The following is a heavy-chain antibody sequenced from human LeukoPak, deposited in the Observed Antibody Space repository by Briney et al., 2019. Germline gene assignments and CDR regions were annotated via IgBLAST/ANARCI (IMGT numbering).Heavy chain of an antibody. CDR2: INHSGST. J-gene: IGHJ4*02. D-gene: IGHD2-15*01. V-gene: IGHV4-34*01. CDR3: ARRRGYCSGGSCYYYFDY. Sequence: SETLSLTCAVYGGSFSGYYWSWIRQPPGKGLEWIGEINHSGSTNYNPSLKSRVTISVDTSKNQFSLKLSSVTAADTAVYYCARRRGYCSGGSCYYYFDYWGQGTLVTVSS. CDR1: GGSFSGYY.